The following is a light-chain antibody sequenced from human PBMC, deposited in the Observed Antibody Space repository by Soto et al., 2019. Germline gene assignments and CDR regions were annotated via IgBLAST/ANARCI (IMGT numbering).Light chain of an antibody. Sequence: EIVLTQSPGTLSLSPGERATLSCRASQSVSSSYLAWYQQKPGQAPRLLMYGASSRATGIPDRFSGSGSGTDFTLTISRLEPEDFAVYYWQQYGSSPPMYTFGQGTKVEIK. CDR3: QQYGSSPPMYT. CDR2: GAS. J-gene: IGKJ2*01. V-gene: IGKV3-20*01. CDR1: QSVSSSY.